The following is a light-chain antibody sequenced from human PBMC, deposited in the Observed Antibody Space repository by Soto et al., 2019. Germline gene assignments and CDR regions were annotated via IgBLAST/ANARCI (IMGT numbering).Light chain of an antibody. Sequence: DTQMNQSPSTMSASVGDRVTITCRASQSISNWLAWYQQKPGKAPNLLIYKASSLESGVPSRFSGSGSGTEFTLTISSLQPDDFATYYCQQYNSYPYTFGQGTKLEI. CDR3: QQYNSYPYT. CDR1: QSISNW. V-gene: IGKV1-5*03. J-gene: IGKJ2*01. CDR2: KAS.